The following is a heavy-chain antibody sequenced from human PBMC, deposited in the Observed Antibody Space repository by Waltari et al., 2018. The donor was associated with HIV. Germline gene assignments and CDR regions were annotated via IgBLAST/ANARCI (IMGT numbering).Heavy chain of an antibody. Sequence: EVQLVESGGGVVRPGGSLRLSCAASGFNFADYGMSWFRQAPGKVLEWVSGINWNGGGTGYADSVKGRFTISRDNAKNSLYLQMNSLRAEDTALYYCARDYGSGSYYNYWGQGTLVTVSS. CDR2: INWNGGGT. D-gene: IGHD3-10*01. V-gene: IGHV3-20*04. CDR3: ARDYGSGSYYNY. J-gene: IGHJ4*02. CDR1: GFNFADYG.